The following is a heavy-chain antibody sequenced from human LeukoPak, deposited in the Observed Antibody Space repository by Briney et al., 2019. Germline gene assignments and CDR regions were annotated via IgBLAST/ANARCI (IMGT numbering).Heavy chain of an antibody. J-gene: IGHJ4*02. CDR2: IYSGGGT. CDR1: GFTVRSYY. V-gene: IGHV3-66*02. Sequence: QPGGSLRLSCAASGFTVRSYYMTWLRQAPGKGLEWVSVIYSGGGTYYADSVQGRFTISRDSSKNTVYLQMNSRRAEYTAVYYRARGGREVGTTRGSYFDYWGERDLGTVSS. D-gene: IGHD1-26*01. CDR3: ARGGREVGTTRGSYFDY.